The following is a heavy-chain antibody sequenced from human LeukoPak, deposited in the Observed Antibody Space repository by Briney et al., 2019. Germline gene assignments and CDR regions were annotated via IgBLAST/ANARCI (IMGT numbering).Heavy chain of an antibody. V-gene: IGHV3-7*01. D-gene: IGHD6-13*01. CDR3: ARDSYSSSWRGGHPFDY. J-gene: IGHJ4*02. Sequence: GGSLRLSCAASGFTFSSYWMSWVRQAPGKGLEWVANIKQDGSEKYYVDSVKGRFTISRDNAKNSLYLQMNSLRAEDTAVYYCARDSYSSSWRGGHPFDYWGQGTLVTVSS. CDR2: IKQDGSEK. CDR1: GFTFSSYW.